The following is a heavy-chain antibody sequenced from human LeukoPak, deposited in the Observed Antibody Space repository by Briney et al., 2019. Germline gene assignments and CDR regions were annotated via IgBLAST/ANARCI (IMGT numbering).Heavy chain of an antibody. CDR1: GGNLRSYA. CDR3: ARELERPYYYMDV. D-gene: IGHD1-1*01. J-gene: IGHJ6*03. V-gene: IGHV1-2*02. CDR2: INPNSGGT. Sequence: ASVKVSCKASGGNLRSYAISWARQAPGQGLEWMGWINPNSGGTNYAQKFQGRVTMTRDTSISTAYMELSRLRSDDTAVYYCARELERPYYYMDVWGKGTTVTVSS.